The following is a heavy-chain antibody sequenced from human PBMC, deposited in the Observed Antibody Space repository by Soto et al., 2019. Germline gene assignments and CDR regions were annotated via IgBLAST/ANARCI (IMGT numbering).Heavy chain of an antibody. V-gene: IGHV2-5*02. J-gene: IGHJ1*01. CDR3: AHTQRIVGASRPEYFQH. CDR2: IYWDDDK. D-gene: IGHD1-26*01. Sequence: QITLKESGPTLVKPTQTLTLTCTFSGFSLSTSGVGVGWIRQPPGKALEWLALIYWDDDKRYSPSLKSRLTITKDTAKIQVVLTMTNMDPVDTATYYGAHTQRIVGASRPEYFQHWGQGTLVTVSS. CDR1: GFSLSTSGVG.